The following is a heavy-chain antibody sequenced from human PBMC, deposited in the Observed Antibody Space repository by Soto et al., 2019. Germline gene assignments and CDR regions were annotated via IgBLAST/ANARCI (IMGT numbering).Heavy chain of an antibody. V-gene: IGHV4-39*01. Sequence: ASETLSLTCSVSGASINNFAYYWGWIRQPPGKGLEWIGTVYYNENTYYDPSLKSRVAISVDTAKNQFSLNLRSVTAADTAIYFCARRERYYGSPGWFDPWGQGTLVTVSS. D-gene: IGHD3-10*01. CDR1: GASINNFAYY. J-gene: IGHJ5*01. CDR2: VYYNENT. CDR3: ARRERYYGSPGWFDP.